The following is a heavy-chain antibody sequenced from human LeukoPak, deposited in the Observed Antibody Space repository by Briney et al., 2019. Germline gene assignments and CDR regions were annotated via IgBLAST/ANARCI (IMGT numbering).Heavy chain of an antibody. CDR3: ATSDSVAGILGYYFDY. CDR2: ISYDGSNK. V-gene: IGHV3-30*03. J-gene: IGHJ4*02. CDR1: GFTFSSYG. Sequence: PGRSLRLSCAASGFTFSSYGMHWVRQAPGKGLEWVAVISYDGSNKYYADSVKGRFTISRDNSKNTLYLQMNSLRAEDTAVYYCATSDSVAGILGYYFDYWGQGTLVTVSS. D-gene: IGHD6-19*01.